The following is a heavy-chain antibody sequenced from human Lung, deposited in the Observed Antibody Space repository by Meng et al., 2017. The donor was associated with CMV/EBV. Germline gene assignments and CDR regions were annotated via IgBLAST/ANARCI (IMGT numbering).Heavy chain of an antibody. CDR2: INPSGGST. CDR3: ARDNEDPEGYQLLYKRESWFDP. J-gene: IGHJ5*02. D-gene: IGHD2-2*02. CDR1: GYTFTSYY. Sequence: ASXXVSXKASGYTFTSYYMHWVRQAPGQGLEWMGIINPSGGSTSYAQKFQGRVTMTRDTSTSTVYMELSSLRSEDTAVYYCARDNEDPEGYQLLYKRESWFDPXGQGXLVTVS. V-gene: IGHV1-46*01.